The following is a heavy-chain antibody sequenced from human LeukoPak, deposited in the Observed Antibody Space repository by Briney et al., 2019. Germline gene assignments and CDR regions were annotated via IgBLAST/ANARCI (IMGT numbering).Heavy chain of an antibody. CDR2: ISSSSSSI. Sequence: PGGSLRLSCAASGFTFSSYSMNWVRQAPGKGLEWVSSISSSSSSINYADSVKGRFTISRDNAKNSLYLQMNSLRADDTAVYYCARDEGYYGSGRLDYWGQGTLVTVSS. CDR3: ARDEGYYGSGRLDY. CDR1: GFTFSSYS. V-gene: IGHV3-21*01. J-gene: IGHJ4*02. D-gene: IGHD3-10*01.